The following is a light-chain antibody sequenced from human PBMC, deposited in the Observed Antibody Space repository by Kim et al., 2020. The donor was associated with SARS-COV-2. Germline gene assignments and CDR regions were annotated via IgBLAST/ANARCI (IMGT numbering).Light chain of an antibody. CDR1: NIGSKK. CDR3: QVWDSSTDV. CDR2: RDS. V-gene: IGLV3-9*01. Sequence: SVALGQTARITCGGNNIGSKKVHWYQQKPGQAPVLVIYRDSNRPSGIPERFSGSNSGNTATLTISRAQAGDEADYYCQVWDSSTDVFGGGTQLTVL. J-gene: IGLJ2*01.